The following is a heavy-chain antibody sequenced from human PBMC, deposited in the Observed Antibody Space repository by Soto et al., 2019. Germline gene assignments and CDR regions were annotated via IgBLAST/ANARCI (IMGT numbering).Heavy chain of an antibody. J-gene: IGHJ4*02. D-gene: IGHD6-25*01. CDR2: IIPVLGPA. CDR1: GVTYNTFA. Sequence: QVQLVQSGAEVRKPGSSVKVSCKASGVTYNTFAVSWVQQAPGQGLEWMGGIIPVLGPAFYAQKFQGRVTITADKSTSTAYLELTSLRSEDTAVYYCVRAAKRYFDYWGQGTLVTVSS. CDR3: VRAAKRYFDY. V-gene: IGHV1-69*06.